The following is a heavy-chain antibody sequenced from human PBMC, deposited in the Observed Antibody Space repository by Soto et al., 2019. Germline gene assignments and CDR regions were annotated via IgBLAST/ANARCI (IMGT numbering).Heavy chain of an antibody. Sequence: EVQVLESGGGLVQPGGSLRLSCSASGFMFNDINWVRQAPGKGLEWISRITGXXXTDYVNSVKGRFTISRDNSKNXXXXXXXXXXXXXXXXXXXXXXXXXXXXXDIWGQGTVVTVSS. CDR1: GFMFND. CDR2: ITGXXXT. CDR3: XXXXXXXXXXDI. V-gene: IGHV3-23*01. J-gene: IGHJ3*02.